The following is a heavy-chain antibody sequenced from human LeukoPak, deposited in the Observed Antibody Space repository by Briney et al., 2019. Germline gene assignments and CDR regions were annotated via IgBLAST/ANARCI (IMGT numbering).Heavy chain of an antibody. CDR2: INGDGSTT. Sequence: GGSLRLSCAASGFTFSSYWIHWVRQAPGKGLVWVSRINGDGSTTSYADSVKGRFTISRDNAKNTLYLQMNSLRAEDTAVYYCARGVLIPYCYYMDVWGKGTTVTVSS. J-gene: IGHJ6*03. CDR1: GFTFSSYW. CDR3: ARGVLIPYCYYMDV. D-gene: IGHD3-22*01. V-gene: IGHV3-74*01.